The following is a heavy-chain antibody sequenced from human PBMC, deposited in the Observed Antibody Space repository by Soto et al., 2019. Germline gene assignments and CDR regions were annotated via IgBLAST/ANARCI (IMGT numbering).Heavy chain of an antibody. CDR2: ISGSGIST. CDR1: GFTFRSYA. V-gene: IGHV3-23*01. CDR3: AKEPVGPDWYFDL. J-gene: IGHJ2*01. Sequence: DVQLLESGGGLVQPGGSLRLSCAASGFTFRSYAMSWVRQAPGKGLEWVSGISGSGISTHYADSVKGRFTVSRDNSKNTLYRQMNSLRAEDTAVYNCAKEPVGPDWYFDLGGRGTLVTVSS.